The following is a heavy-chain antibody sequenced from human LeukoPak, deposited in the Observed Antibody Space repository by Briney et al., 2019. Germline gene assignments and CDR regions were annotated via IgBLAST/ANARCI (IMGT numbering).Heavy chain of an antibody. D-gene: IGHD6-25*01. Sequence: SETLSLTCTVSGGSISSSSYYWAWIRQPPGKGLEWIGSVYYGRSPYFNPSLESRATISVDTSKNHFSLKMSSVTAADTAVYYCARSSGTGTFSYWGQGTLVTVSS. V-gene: IGHV4-39*02. CDR2: VYYGRSP. J-gene: IGHJ4*02. CDR1: GGSISSSSYY. CDR3: ARSSGTGTFSY.